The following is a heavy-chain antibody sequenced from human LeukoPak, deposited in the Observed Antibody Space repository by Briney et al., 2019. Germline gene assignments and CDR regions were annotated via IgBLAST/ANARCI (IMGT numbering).Heavy chain of an antibody. CDR2: ISGSGGST. CDR3: AKDAPYVDMATMVKAYFFDY. Sequence: GGSLRPSCAASGFTFSSYAMSWVRQAPGEGLEWVSAISGSGGSTYYADSVKGRFTISRDNSKNTLYLQMNSLRAEDTAIYYCAKDAPYVDMATMVKAYFFDYWGQGTLVTVSS. D-gene: IGHD5-24*01. J-gene: IGHJ4*02. CDR1: GFTFSSYA. V-gene: IGHV3-23*01.